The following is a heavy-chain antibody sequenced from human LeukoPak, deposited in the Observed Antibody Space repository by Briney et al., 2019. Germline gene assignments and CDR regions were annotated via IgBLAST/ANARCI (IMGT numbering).Heavy chain of an antibody. J-gene: IGHJ3*02. CDR2: FDPEDGET. CDR3: ARDYYDSSGFGAFDI. CDR1: GYTLTELS. D-gene: IGHD3-22*01. V-gene: IGHV1-24*01. Sequence: ASVKVSCKVSGYTLTELSMHWVRQAPGKGLEWMGGFDPEDGETIYAQKFQGRVTMTEDTSTDTAYMELSRLRSDDTAVYYCARDYYDSSGFGAFDIWGQGTMVTVSS.